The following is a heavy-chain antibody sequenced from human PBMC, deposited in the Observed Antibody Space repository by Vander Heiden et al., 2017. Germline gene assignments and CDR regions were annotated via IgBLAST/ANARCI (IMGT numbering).Heavy chain of an antibody. Sequence: QVQLVESGGGVVQPGRSLRLSCAASGFTFSSYGMHWVRQAPGKGLEWVAVIWYDGSNKYYADSVKGRFTISRDNSKNTLYLQMNSLRAEDTAVYYCARDYRGGLIVDAFDIWGQGTMVTVSS. V-gene: IGHV3-33*01. J-gene: IGHJ3*02. CDR2: IWYDGSNK. D-gene: IGHD3-22*01. CDR3: ARDYRGGLIVDAFDI. CDR1: GFTFSSYG.